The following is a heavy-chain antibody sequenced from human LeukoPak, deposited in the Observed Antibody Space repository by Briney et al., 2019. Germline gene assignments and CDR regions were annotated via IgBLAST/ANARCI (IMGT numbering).Heavy chain of an antibody. V-gene: IGHV4-34*01. D-gene: IGHD4-11*01. CDR3: ARDGNYSGIDY. CDR2: INHSGST. J-gene: IGHJ4*02. CDR1: GGSFSGYY. Sequence: SSETLSLTCAVYGGSFSGYYWSWICQPPGKGLEWIGEINHSGSTNYNPSLKSRVTISVDTSKNQFSLKLSSVTAADTAVYYCARDGNYSGIDYWGQGTLVTVSS.